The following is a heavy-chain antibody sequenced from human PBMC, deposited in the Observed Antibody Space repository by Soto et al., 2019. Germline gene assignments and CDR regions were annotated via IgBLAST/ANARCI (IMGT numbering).Heavy chain of an antibody. CDR2: ISAYNGNT. CDR1: GYTFTSYG. Sequence: GASVKVSCKASGYTFTSYGISWVRQAPGQGLEWMGWISAYNGNTNYAQKLQGRVTMTTDTSTSTAYMELRSLRSDDTAVYYCARNLGYCTNGVCYIIGFDYWGQGTLVTVS. V-gene: IGHV1-18*04. J-gene: IGHJ4*02. CDR3: ARNLGYCTNGVCYIIGFDY. D-gene: IGHD2-8*01.